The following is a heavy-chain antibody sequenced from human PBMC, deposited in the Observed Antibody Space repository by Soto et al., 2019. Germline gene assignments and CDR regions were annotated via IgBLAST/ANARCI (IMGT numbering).Heavy chain of an antibody. CDR2: IIPIFGTA. CDR1: GGTFSSYS. Sequence: SVKVSCNASGGTFSSYSISWVRQAPGQGLEWMGGIIPIFGTANYAQKFQGRVTITADKSTSTAYMELSSLRSEDTAVYYCARVIVVVPAAIVDYYYYGMDVWGQGTTVTVSS. D-gene: IGHD2-2*01. V-gene: IGHV1-69*06. CDR3: ARVIVVVPAAIVDYYYYGMDV. J-gene: IGHJ6*02.